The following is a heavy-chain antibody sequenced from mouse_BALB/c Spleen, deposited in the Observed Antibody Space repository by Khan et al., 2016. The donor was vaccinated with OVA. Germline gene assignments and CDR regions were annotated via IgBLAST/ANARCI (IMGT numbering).Heavy chain of an antibody. V-gene: IGHV5-9-3*01. CDR1: GFTFSTFV. CDR2: INTGSDYI. CDR3: ARHNYGPFAY. D-gene: IGHD1-1*01. J-gene: IGHJ3*01. Sequence: EVELVESGGDLVKPGGSLKLSCSASGFTFSTFVMSWVRQTPEKRLEWVATINTGSDYIYHVDSVKGRFTISRDTAKNTLYLQMSSLRSEDTAMYFFARHNYGPFAYWGQGTLVTVSA.